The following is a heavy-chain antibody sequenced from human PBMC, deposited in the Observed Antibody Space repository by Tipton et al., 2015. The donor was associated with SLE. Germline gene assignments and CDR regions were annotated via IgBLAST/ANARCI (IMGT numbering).Heavy chain of an antibody. J-gene: IGHJ4*02. V-gene: IGHV4-59*10. CDR3: ARDLGGGYSYGYDY. CDR1: DGSFSGHY. D-gene: IGHD5-18*01. Sequence: TLSLTCAVYDGSFSGHYWTWIRQPPERGLEWIGRIYTSGSTNYNPSLKSRVTISVDTSKNQFSLKLSSVTAADTAVYYCARDLGGGYSYGYDYWGQGTLVTVSS. CDR2: IYTSGST.